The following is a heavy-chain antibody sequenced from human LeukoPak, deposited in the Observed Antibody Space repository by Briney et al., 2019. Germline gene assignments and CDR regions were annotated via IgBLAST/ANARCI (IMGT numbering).Heavy chain of an antibody. D-gene: IGHD4-23*01. J-gene: IGHJ4*02. V-gene: IGHV3-23*01. Sequence: GGSLRLSCVASGFTFSNCPMSWVRQAPGQGLEWVTAISGSGANTYYSDSVKGRFTVSRDNSRNTLYVQMNNLRADDTAVYYCAKERVVGETGTVGFDFWGQGALDTVSS. CDR3: AKERVVGETGTVGFDF. CDR2: ISGSGANT. CDR1: GFTFSNCP.